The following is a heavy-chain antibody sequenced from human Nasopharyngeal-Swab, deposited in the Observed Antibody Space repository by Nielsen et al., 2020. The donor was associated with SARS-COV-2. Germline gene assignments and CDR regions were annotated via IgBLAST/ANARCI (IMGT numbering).Heavy chain of an antibody. CDR3: ARVRLGGDCYSDESFDY. D-gene: IGHD2-21*02. V-gene: IGHV4-34*01. J-gene: IGHJ4*02. Sequence: SATLSLTCAVYGGSFSGYYSSWIRQPTGNGLEWIGEINHSGSNKYNPSLKSPVTISVETSKNQFSLKLSSVTAADTAVYYCARVRLGGDCYSDESFDYWGQGTLVTVSS. CDR1: GGSFSGYY. CDR2: INHSGSN.